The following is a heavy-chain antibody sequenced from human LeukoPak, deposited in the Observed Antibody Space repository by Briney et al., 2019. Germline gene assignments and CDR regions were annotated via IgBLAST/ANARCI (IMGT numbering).Heavy chain of an antibody. CDR3: ARHWGNDAFDI. D-gene: IGHD7-27*01. CDR1: GGSISSYY. CDR2: IYYSGST. V-gene: IGHV4-59*01. Sequence: SETLSLTCTVSGGSISSYYWSWFRQPPGKGLEWIGYIYYSGSTNYNPSLKSRVTISVDTSKNQFSLKLSSVTAADTAVYYCARHWGNDAFDIWGQGTMVTVSS. J-gene: IGHJ3*02.